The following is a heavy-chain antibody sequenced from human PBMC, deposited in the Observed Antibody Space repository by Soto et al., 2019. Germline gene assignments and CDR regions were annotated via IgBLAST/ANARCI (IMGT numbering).Heavy chain of an antibody. V-gene: IGHV3-15*07. D-gene: IGHD5-18*01. CDR2: IKSKTDGGTT. CDR3: TTASYTAMVLGYYYYGMDV. J-gene: IGHJ6*02. Sequence: GGSLRLSCAASGFTFSNAWMNWVRQAPGKGLEWVGRIKSKTDGGTTDYAAPVKGRFTISRDDSKNTLYLQINSLKTEDPAVYYCTTASYTAMVLGYYYYGMDVWGQGTTVTVSS. CDR1: GFTFSNAW.